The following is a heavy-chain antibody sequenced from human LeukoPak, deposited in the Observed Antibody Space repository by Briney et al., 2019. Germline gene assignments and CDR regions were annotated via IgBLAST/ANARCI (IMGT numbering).Heavy chain of an antibody. Sequence: HPGGPLRLSCAASGFTFNSYGMHWVRQAPGKGLDWVAFIRYDGSIKHYADSVKGRFTISRDNSKNTLSLQMNSLRPEDTAVYYCGKGSSTSGCPDYWGQGTLVTVSS. CDR3: GKGSSTSGCPDY. CDR2: IRYDGSIK. J-gene: IGHJ4*02. D-gene: IGHD6-19*01. CDR1: GFTFNSYG. V-gene: IGHV3-30*02.